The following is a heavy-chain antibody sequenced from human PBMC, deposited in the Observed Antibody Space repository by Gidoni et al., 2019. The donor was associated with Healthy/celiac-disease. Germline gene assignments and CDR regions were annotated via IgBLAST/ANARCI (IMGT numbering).Heavy chain of an antibody. CDR3: ARVWAGKVARRGPWFDP. V-gene: IGHV4-34*01. D-gene: IGHD6-19*01. CDR1: GGSFCGYY. Sequence: QVQLQQWGAGLLKPSETLSLTCAVYGGSFCGYYWSWIRQPPGKGLEWIGEINHSGSTNYNPSLKSRVTISVDTSKNQFSLKLSSVTAADTAVYYCARVWAGKVARRGPWFDPWGQGTLVTVSS. J-gene: IGHJ5*02. CDR2: INHSGST.